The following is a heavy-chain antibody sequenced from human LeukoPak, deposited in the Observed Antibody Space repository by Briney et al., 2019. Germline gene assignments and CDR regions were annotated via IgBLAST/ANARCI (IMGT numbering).Heavy chain of an antibody. CDR3: ARDYRAYHSSGFGY. J-gene: IGHJ4*02. CDR1: GYTFTSYG. D-gene: IGHD6-19*01. V-gene: IGHV1-18*01. CDR2: ISAYNGNT. Sequence: ASVKVSCKASGYTFTSYGISWVRQAPGQGLEWMGWISAYNGNTNYAQKLQGRVTMTTDTSTSTAYMELRSLRSDDTAVYYCARDYRAYHSSGFGYWGQGTLVTVSS.